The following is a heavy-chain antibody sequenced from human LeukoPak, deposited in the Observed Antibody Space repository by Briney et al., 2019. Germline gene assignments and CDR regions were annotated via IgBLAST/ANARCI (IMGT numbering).Heavy chain of an antibody. V-gene: IGHV1-2*02. Sequence: ASVKVSCKASGYTFTGYYIHWVRQAPGQGLEWMGWINPTSGVTNYAQKFQGRGTMTRDTSISTAYMELSRLTSDDTAVYFCARGIAYCGAVCYPHPIDYWGQGTLVVVSS. D-gene: IGHD2-21*02. CDR3: ARGIAYCGAVCYPHPIDY. CDR1: GYTFTGYY. CDR2: INPTSGVT. J-gene: IGHJ4*02.